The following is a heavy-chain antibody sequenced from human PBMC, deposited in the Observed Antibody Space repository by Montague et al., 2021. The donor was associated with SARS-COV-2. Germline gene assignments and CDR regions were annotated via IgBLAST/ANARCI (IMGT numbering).Heavy chain of an antibody. D-gene: IGHD3-10*01. CDR2: MSETGTA. Sequence: SETLSLTCSVFGGSLSRYYWTWIRQPPGKGLEWIGSMSETGTANYNPSLKSRVSISVDMSNNQFSLRLTSMTPADTAIYYCARVDGSGRRDYYYGMDVWGQGNMV. J-gene: IGHJ6*02. CDR3: ARVDGSGRRDYYYGMDV. V-gene: IGHV4-59*01. CDR1: GGSLSRYY.